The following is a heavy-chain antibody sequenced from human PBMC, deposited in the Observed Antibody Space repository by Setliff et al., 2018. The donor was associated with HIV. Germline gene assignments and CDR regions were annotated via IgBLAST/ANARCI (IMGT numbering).Heavy chain of an antibody. CDR1: GGSISSGDYY. Sequence: SETLSLTCTVSGGSISSGDYYWTWIRQHPGKGLEWIGYIYYSGSTYYNPSLKSRVTISVDTSKNQFSLKLSSVTAADTAVCYCAREDFWSGDQDYYYMDVWGKGTTVTVSS. J-gene: IGHJ6*03. V-gene: IGHV4-31*03. CDR3: AREDFWSGDQDYYYMDV. D-gene: IGHD3-3*01. CDR2: IYYSGST.